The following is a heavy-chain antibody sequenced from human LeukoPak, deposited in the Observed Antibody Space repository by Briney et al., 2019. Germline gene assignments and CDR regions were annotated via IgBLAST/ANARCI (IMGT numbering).Heavy chain of an antibody. V-gene: IGHV3-23*01. D-gene: IGHD5-24*01. CDR3: AKGGAATMRDGYNYYYYYMEV. CDR1: GITFSSHA. Sequence: GGSLRLSCAASGITFSSHAMSWVRQAPGKGLEWVSLISGSGGHTYYGDSVKGRFTISRDNSTNRLYLQMNSLIPEDTAVYYCAKGGAATMRDGYNYYYYYMEVWGRGTTVTVSS. J-gene: IGHJ6*03. CDR2: ISGSGGHT.